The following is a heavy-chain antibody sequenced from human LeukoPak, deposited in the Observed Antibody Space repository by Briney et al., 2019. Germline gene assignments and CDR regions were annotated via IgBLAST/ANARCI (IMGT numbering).Heavy chain of an antibody. CDR3: ARRTMVATVDY. Sequence: SETLSLTCAVSGYSISSGYYWGWIRQPPGKGVEWIGSIYHSGTTYYNPSLKSRVTISVDTSKNQFSLKLSSVTAADTAVYYCARRTMVATVDYWGQGTLVTISS. D-gene: IGHD5-12*01. CDR1: GYSISSGYY. V-gene: IGHV4-38-2*01. J-gene: IGHJ4*02. CDR2: IYHSGTT.